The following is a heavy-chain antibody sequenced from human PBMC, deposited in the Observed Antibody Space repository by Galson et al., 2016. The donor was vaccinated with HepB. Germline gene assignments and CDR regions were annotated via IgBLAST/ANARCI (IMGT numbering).Heavy chain of an antibody. CDR3: ARAPHYYDSSGSSHFFDS. J-gene: IGHJ4*02. CDR2: IYDNGRT. D-gene: IGHD3-22*01. CDR1: GDSIGTYY. V-gene: IGHV4-59*01. Sequence: SETLSLTCTVSGDSIGTYYWNWIRQPPGKGLEWIGYIYDNGRTNYNPSLKSRVTISVDTSKKEFSLKLKSVTAADTAVYYCARAPHYYDSSGSSHFFDSWGRGTLVTVSS.